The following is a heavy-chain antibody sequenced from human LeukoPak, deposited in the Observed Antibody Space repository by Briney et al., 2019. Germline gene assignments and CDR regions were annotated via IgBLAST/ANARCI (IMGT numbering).Heavy chain of an antibody. CDR2: IYYSGST. J-gene: IGHJ6*02. CDR1: GGSISSYY. CDR3: ARLRVDYYGMDV. D-gene: IGHD5-12*01. V-gene: IGHV4-59*08. Sequence: PSETLSLTCTVSGGSISSYYWSWIRQPPGKGLEWIGYIYYSGSTNYNPSLKSRVSISVDTSKNQFSLKLSSVTAADTAVYYCARLRVDYYGMDVRGQGTTVTVSS.